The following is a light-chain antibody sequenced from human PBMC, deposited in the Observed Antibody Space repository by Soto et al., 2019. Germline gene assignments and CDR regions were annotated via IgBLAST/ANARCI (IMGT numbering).Light chain of an antibody. CDR2: DAS. CDR1: QSVSTY. Sequence: TQSPSTLSASVGDTVTITCRASQSVSTYLAWYQQKPGQAPRLLIYDASKRATGIPARFSGSGSGSDFTLTISSLEPEDFAVYYCQQRGNWPPYTFGQGTKLEIK. V-gene: IGKV3-11*01. J-gene: IGKJ2*01. CDR3: QQRGNWPPYT.